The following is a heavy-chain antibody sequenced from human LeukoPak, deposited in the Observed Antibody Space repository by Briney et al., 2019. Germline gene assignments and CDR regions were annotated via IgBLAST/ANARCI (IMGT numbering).Heavy chain of an antibody. CDR2: ISSSSSYI. Sequence: GGSLRLSCAASGFTFSSYSMNWVRQAPGKGLEWVSSISSSSSYIYYADSVKGRFTISRDNAKNSLYLQMNSLRAEDTAVYYCARGGPSSTSFRYGMDVWGQGTTVTVSS. D-gene: IGHD2-2*01. CDR3: ARGGPSSTSFRYGMDV. J-gene: IGHJ6*02. V-gene: IGHV3-21*01. CDR1: GFTFSSYS.